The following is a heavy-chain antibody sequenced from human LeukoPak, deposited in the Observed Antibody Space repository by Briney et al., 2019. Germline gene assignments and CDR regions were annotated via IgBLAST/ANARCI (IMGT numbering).Heavy chain of an antibody. CDR3: AREGGGAEFDY. CDR2: ISSNGGST. D-gene: IGHD4-23*01. CDR1: GFTFSSYA. V-gene: IGHV3-64*01. J-gene: IGHJ4*02. Sequence: GGSLRLSCAASGFTFSSYAMHWVRQAPGKGLEYVSAISSNGGSTYYANSVKGRFTTSRDNSKNTLYLQMGSLRAEDMAVYYCAREGGGAEFDYWGQGTLVTVSS.